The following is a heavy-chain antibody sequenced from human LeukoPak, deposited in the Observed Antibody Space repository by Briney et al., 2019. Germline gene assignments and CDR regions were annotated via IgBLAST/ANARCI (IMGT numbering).Heavy chain of an antibody. V-gene: IGHV4-59*01. D-gene: IGHD6-13*01. CDR1: GGSISSSY. CDR3: ATNSSWFDY. Sequence: SETLSLTCTVSGGSISSSYWSWIRQPPGKGLEWIGYISNSGSTNYNPSLKSRVTISVDTSKNQLFLKLRSVTTADTAVYYCATNSSWFDYWGQGTLVTVSS. CDR2: ISNSGST. J-gene: IGHJ4*02.